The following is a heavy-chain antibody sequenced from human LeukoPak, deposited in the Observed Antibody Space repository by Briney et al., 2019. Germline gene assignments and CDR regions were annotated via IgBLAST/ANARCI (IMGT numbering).Heavy chain of an antibody. CDR2: ISSDSSYI. J-gene: IGHJ5*02. CDR1: GFTFTYYT. Sequence: PGGSLRLSCASSGFTFTYYTMNWVRQAPGQGLEWVSSISSDSSYIFYADSVKGRFTISRDNARNTLYLQMRGLRADDTALYYCATDVTGSEDRWSQGTLVTVSS. CDR3: ATDVTGSEDR. V-gene: IGHV3-21*01. D-gene: IGHD6-25*01.